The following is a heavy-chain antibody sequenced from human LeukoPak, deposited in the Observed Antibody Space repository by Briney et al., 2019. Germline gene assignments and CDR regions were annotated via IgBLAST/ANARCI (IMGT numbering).Heavy chain of an antibody. CDR1: GLTFSSYV. D-gene: IGHD3-16*01. CDR2: ISASGGST. V-gene: IGHV3-23*01. Sequence: GGSLRLSCAASGLTFSSYVMSWVRQAPGKGLEWVSDISASGGSTFYADSVKGRFTLSRDNSKSTLYLQMNSLRPEDTAVYYCAKSRAGESDYWGQGTLVTVSS. J-gene: IGHJ4*02. CDR3: AKSRAGESDY.